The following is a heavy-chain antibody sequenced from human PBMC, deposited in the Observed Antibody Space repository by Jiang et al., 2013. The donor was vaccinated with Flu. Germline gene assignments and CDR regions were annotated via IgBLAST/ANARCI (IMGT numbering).Heavy chain of an antibody. CDR2: INTNTGNP. D-gene: IGHD4-23*01. V-gene: IGHV7-4-1*02. J-gene: IGHJ4*02. Sequence: TFTSYAMNWVRQAPGQGLEWMGWINTNTGNPTYAQGFTGRFVFSLDTSVSTAYLQISSLKAEDTAVYYCARELHYGGNSGIDYWGQGTLVTVSS. CDR3: ARELHYGGNSGIDY. CDR1: TFTSYA.